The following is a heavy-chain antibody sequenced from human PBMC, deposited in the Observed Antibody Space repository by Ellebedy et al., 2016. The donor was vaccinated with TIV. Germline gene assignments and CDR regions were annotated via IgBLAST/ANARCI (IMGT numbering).Heavy chain of an antibody. CDR2: INTDGSST. V-gene: IGHV3-74*01. CDR3: ARGMEPYYYYGIDV. Sequence: PGGSLRLSCAASGFTFSSFWMHWVRQAPGKGLVWVSRINTDGSSTNYADSVKGRFTISKDNAENTLYLQMNSLRAEDTAVYYCARGMEPYYYYGIDVWGQGTTVTVSS. D-gene: IGHD1-1*01. J-gene: IGHJ6*02. CDR1: GFTFSSFW.